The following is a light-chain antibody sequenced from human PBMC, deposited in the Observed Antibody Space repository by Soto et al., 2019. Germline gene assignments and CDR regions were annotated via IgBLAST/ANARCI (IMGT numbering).Light chain of an antibody. V-gene: IGKV4-1*01. J-gene: IGKJ2*01. Sequence: DIVMTQSPGSLAVSLGERATINCKSSQSVLYTSNNKNYLAWYQQKTGQTPKLLIYWASARESGVPDRFSGSGSGTEFTLTISSLQAEDVAVYYCQQYYGSPYTFGQGTKLEIK. CDR2: WAS. CDR3: QQYYGSPYT. CDR1: QSVLYTSNNKNY.